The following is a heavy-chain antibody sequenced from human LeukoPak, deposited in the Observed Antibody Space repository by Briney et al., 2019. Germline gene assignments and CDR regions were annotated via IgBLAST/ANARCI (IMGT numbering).Heavy chain of an antibody. CDR1: GFTFNSYA. D-gene: IGHD1-1*01. CDR3: ARDPPGTTRWFDY. V-gene: IGHV3-48*03. J-gene: IGHJ4*02. Sequence: PGGSLRLSCAASGFTFNSYAMSWVRQAPGKGLEWVSYISSRDRTIYYADSVKGRFTISRDNAKSSLFLQMNSLRVEDTAVYYCARDPPGTTRWFDYWGQGTLVTVSS. CDR2: ISSRDRTI.